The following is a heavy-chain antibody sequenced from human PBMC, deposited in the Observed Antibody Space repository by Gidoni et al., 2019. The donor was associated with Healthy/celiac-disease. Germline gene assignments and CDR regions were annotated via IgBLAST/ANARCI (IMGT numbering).Heavy chain of an antibody. CDR1: GGPISSSSYY. J-gene: IGHJ4*02. CDR2: IYYSGST. V-gene: IGHV4-39*01. CDR3: ARHSGSYYHIDY. D-gene: IGHD1-26*01. Sequence: QLQLQESGPGLVKPSETLSLTCTVSGGPISSSSYYWGWIRQPPGKGLEWIGSIYYSGSTYYNPSLKSRVTISVDTSKNQFSLKLSSVTAADTAVYYCARHSGSYYHIDYWGQGTLVTVSS.